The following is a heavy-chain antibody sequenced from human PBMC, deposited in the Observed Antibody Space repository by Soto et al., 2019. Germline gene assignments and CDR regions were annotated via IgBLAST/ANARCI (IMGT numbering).Heavy chain of an antibody. CDR3: ARYDCGGDCYSESHYYYGMDG. CDR1: GGTFSSYA. Sequence: QVQLVQSGAEVKKPGSSVKVSCKASGGTFSSYAISWVRQAPGQGLEWMGGIIPIFGTANYAQKFQGRVTITADKSTSTAYMELSSLRSEDTAVYYCARYDCGGDCYSESHYYYGMDGWGQGTTVTVSS. J-gene: IGHJ6*02. V-gene: IGHV1-69*06. D-gene: IGHD2-21*02. CDR2: IIPIFGTA.